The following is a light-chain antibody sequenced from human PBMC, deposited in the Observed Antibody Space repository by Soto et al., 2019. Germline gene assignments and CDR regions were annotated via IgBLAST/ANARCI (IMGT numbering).Light chain of an antibody. CDR2: GTS. J-gene: IGKJ2*01. CDR1: QSVNSDY. CDR3: QRYGSSPLYA. V-gene: IGKV3-20*01. Sequence: EIVLTQSPGTLSLSPGERATFSCRASQSVNSDYLAWYQQRPGLAPRLLIYGTSNRATGIPDSFSGSGSGTDFPLTIITLEPEDFAVYYCQRYGSSPLYAFGQGTKLEIK.